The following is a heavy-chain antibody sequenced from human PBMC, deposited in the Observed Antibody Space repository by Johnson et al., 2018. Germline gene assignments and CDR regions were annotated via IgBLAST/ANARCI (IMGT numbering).Heavy chain of an antibody. CDR2: MYHSGGA. D-gene: IGHD3-3*02. Sequence: QVQLQESGPGLVKPSDTLSLMCSVSGGSISSYYYHWIRQSPGKGLEWIGKMYHSGGATYNPSLNGRVTLPVDTSTNQFSLKLTSVTAADTAVYYCARGRGTGSYSQAYLDHWGQGTLVTVSS. CDR3: ARGRGTGSYSQAYLDH. V-gene: IGHV4-59*01. J-gene: IGHJ1*01. CDR1: GGSISSYY.